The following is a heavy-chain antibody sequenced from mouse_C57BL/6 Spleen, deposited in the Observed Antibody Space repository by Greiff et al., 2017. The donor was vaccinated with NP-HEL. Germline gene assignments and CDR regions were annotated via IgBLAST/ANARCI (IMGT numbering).Heavy chain of an antibody. CDR3: TSPHYYAMDY. CDR1: GYTFTDYE. CDR2: IDPETGGT. Sequence: VQLQQSGAELVRPGASVTLSCKASGYTFTDYEMHWVKQTPVHGLEWIGAIDPETGGTAYNQKFKGKAILTADKSSSTAYMELRSLTSEDSAVYYCTSPHYYAMDYWGQGTSVTVSS. V-gene: IGHV1-15*01. J-gene: IGHJ4*01.